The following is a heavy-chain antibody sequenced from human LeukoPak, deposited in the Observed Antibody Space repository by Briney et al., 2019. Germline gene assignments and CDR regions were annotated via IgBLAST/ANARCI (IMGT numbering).Heavy chain of an antibody. V-gene: IGHV3-23*01. D-gene: IGHD5-18*01. CDR2: IFPSGGEI. Sequence: GGSLRLSCAASGFTFSNYWMSWVRQAPGKGLEWVSSIFPSGGEIHYADSVRGRFTISRDNSKSTLSLQMNSLRAEDTAIYYCATYRQILSPFESWGQGTLGTVSS. CDR3: ATYRQILSPFES. J-gene: IGHJ4*02. CDR1: GFTFSNYW.